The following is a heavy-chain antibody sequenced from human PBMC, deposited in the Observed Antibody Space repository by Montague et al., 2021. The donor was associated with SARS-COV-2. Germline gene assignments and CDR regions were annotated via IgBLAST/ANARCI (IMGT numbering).Heavy chain of an antibody. V-gene: IGHV4-39*01. CDR1: GGSVSGTSYY. Sequence: SETLSLTCTVSGGSVSGTSYYWAWIRQPPGKGLEWIVNIHHSGTTFYNLFLKSRVTISVDTSKNEVSLKLTSVTAADTAVYYCASQGGPAGKHWFDPWGQGTLVTVSS. D-gene: IGHD2-2*01. CDR2: IHHSGTT. CDR3: ASQGGPAGKHWFDP. J-gene: IGHJ5*02.